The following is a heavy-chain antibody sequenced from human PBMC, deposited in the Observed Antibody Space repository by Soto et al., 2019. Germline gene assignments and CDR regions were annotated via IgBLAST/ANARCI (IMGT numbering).Heavy chain of an antibody. CDR1: GYAFSSYW. J-gene: IGHJ5*02. Sequence: GESLKISCQGSGYAFSSYWIAWVRQMPGKGLEWMGIIYPGDSDTRYSPSFQGQVTISVDKSITTAYLQWSSPKASDTAMYYCARGYCTATICDPWFDPWGQGTLVTVSS. CDR3: ARGYCTATICDPWFDP. D-gene: IGHD2-8*02. V-gene: IGHV5-51*01. CDR2: IYPGDSDT.